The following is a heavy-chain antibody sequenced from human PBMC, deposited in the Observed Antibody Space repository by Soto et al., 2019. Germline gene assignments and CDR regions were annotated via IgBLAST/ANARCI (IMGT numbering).Heavy chain of an antibody. CDR2: IFYSGSF. D-gene: IGHD5-12*01. V-gene: IGHV4-31*03. CDR3: AASREGYTLGY. CDR1: GGSISSGTSY. J-gene: IGHJ4*02. Sequence: SETLSLTCSVSGGSISSGTSYWSWIRQRPGEGLEWIGYIFYSGSFYYTPSLRGRVLILADTSKNQFTLTLSSVTAADTAVYYCAASREGYTLGYWGQGTLVTVSS.